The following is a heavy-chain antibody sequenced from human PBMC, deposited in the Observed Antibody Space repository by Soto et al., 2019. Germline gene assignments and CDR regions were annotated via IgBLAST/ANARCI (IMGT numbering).Heavy chain of an antibody. D-gene: IGHD1-7*01. CDR3: ARRAKTATTNWGAFDI. CDR1: GFTFSSYV. V-gene: IGHV3-23*01. J-gene: IGHJ3*02. Sequence: EVQLLESGGGLVQPGGSLRLSCAASGFTFSSYVMNWVRHAPGKGLEWVSTISYSADKTFYADSVKGRFTISRDNSRDTLFLQMNSLRADDAAVYYCARRAKTATTNWGAFDIWGQGTMVTVSS. CDR2: ISYSADKT.